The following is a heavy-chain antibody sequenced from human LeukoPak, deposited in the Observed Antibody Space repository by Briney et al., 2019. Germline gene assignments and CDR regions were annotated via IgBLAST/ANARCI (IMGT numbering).Heavy chain of an antibody. CDR1: GGSFSGYY. V-gene: IGHV4-34*01. CDR2: INHSGST. J-gene: IGHJ5*02. D-gene: IGHD3-22*01. Sequence: ASETLSLTCAVYGGSFSGYYWSWIRQPPGKGLEWIGEINHSGSTNYNPSLKSRVTISVDASKNQFSLKLSSVTAADTAVYYCARRISTYYYDSSGYRKMATWFDPWGQGTLVTVSS. CDR3: ARRISTYYYDSSGYRKMATWFDP.